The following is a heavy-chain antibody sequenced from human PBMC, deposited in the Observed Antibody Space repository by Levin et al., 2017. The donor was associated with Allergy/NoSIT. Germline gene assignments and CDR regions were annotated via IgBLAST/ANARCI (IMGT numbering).Heavy chain of an antibody. CDR1: GFTFSSYW. J-gene: IGHJ6*03. CDR2: INSDGSST. V-gene: IGHV3-74*01. Sequence: GGSLRLSCAASGFTFSSYWMHWVRQAPGKGLVWVSRINSDGSSTSYADSVKGRFTISRDNAKNTLYLQMNSLRAEDTAVYYCARADYGSHMDVWGKGTTVTVSS. D-gene: IGHD3-10*01. CDR3: ARADYGSHMDV.